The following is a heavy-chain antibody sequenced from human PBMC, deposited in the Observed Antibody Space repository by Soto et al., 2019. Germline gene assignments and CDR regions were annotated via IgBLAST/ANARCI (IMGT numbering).Heavy chain of an antibody. CDR3: ARGDWWLFDY. V-gene: IGHV1-3*05. CDR1: GYTFTSYA. Sequence: QVQLVQSGAEEKKPGASVKVSCKASGYTFTSYAIHWVRQAPGQRLEWMGWINAGNGNRKYSQKFQSRVTITRDTSASTAYMELSSLKSEDTAVYYCARGDWWLFDYWGQGTLVTVSS. J-gene: IGHJ4*02. D-gene: IGHD2-8*02. CDR2: INAGNGNR.